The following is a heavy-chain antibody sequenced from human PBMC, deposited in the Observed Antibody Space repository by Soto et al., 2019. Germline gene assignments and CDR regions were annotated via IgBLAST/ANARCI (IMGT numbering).Heavy chain of an antibody. Sequence: GSLRLSCAASGLTFSSYGLSLVRQAPGEGLEWVSDICGIGSITNYADYVKGRFTISRDNSNNTLFLQMNSRRAENTDVYYSAKGGVEAARGYFDYWGQVILVTVSS. J-gene: IGHJ4*02. CDR2: ICGIGSIT. V-gene: IGHV3-23*01. D-gene: IGHD6-13*01. CDR1: GLTFSSYG. CDR3: AKGGVEAARGYFDY.